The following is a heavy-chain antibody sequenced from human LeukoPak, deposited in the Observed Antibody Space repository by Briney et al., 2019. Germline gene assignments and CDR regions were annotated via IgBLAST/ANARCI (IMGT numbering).Heavy chain of an antibody. Sequence: GGSLRLSCAASGFTFSGYWMHWVRQAPGKGLVWVSVIYSGGSTYYADSVKGRFTISRDNSKNTLYLQMNSLRAEDTAVYYCAREQTFPYFDSWGQGTLVTVSS. CDR1: GFTFSGYW. CDR3: AREQTFPYFDS. CDR2: IYSGGST. V-gene: IGHV3-66*01. J-gene: IGHJ4*02. D-gene: IGHD3-16*01.